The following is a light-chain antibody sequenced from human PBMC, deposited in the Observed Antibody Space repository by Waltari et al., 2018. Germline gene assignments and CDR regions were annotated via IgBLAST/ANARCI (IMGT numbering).Light chain of an antibody. J-gene: IGKJ1*01. CDR3: QQYNNWPRGT. CDR1: QSVHSSY. Sequence: DIVLTQSPGTLSLSLVERATLSCRASQSVHSSYLAWYLQKPGQAPRLLIYGASNRATGIPDRFSGTGSGTDFTLTISGLEPEDFGVYFCQQYNNWPRGTFGQGTKVEIK. V-gene: IGKV3-20*01. CDR2: GAS.